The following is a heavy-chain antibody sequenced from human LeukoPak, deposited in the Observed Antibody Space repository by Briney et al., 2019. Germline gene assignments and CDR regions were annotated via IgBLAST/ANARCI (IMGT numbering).Heavy chain of an antibody. Sequence: SETLSLTCAVYGGSFSGYYWSWIRQPPGKGLEWIGEINHSGSTNYNPSLKSRVTVSVDTSKNQFSLKLSSVTAADTAVYYCSMASYYYYGMDVWGQGTTVTVSS. V-gene: IGHV4-34*01. J-gene: IGHJ6*02. CDR2: INHSGST. D-gene: IGHD2/OR15-2a*01. CDR1: GGSFSGYY. CDR3: SMASYYYYGMDV.